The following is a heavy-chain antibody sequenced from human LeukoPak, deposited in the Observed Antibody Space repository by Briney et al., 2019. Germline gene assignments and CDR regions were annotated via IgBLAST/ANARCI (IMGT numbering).Heavy chain of an antibody. J-gene: IGHJ4*02. Sequence: SVKVSCKASGGTFSSYAISWVRQAPGQGLEWMGGIIPIFGTANYAQKFQGRVTITADESTSTAYMELSSLRSEDTAVYYCATGTPHGYYFDYWGQGTLVTVSS. CDR1: GGTFSSYA. CDR3: ATGTPHGYYFDY. CDR2: IIPIFGTA. D-gene: IGHD6-25*01. V-gene: IGHV1-69*01.